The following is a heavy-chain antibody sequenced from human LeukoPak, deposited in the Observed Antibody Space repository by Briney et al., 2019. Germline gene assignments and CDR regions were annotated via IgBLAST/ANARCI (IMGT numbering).Heavy chain of an antibody. CDR3: ARDRDIVATRILDY. CDR1: GFTFSSNS. D-gene: IGHD5-12*01. V-gene: IGHV3-21*01. Sequence: KPGGSLRLSCAASGFTFSSNSMNWVRQAPGRGLEWVSSISSSSSYIYYADSVKGRFTISRDNAKNSLYLQMNSLRAEDTAVYYCARDRDIVATRILDYWGQGTLVTVSS. CDR2: ISSSSSYI. J-gene: IGHJ4*02.